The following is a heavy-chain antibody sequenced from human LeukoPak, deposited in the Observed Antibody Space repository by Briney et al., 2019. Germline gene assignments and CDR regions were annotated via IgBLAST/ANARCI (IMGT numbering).Heavy chain of an antibody. Sequence: PGGSLRLSCTASGFTFGDYAMSWVRQAPGKGLEWVGFIRSKAYGGTTEYAASVKGRFTISRDDSKSIAYLQMNSLRAEDTAVYYCARVGYCSGGSCYYDAFDIWGQGTMVTVSS. V-gene: IGHV3-49*04. CDR2: IRSKAYGGTT. D-gene: IGHD2-15*01. CDR1: GFTFGDYA. CDR3: ARVGYCSGGSCYYDAFDI. J-gene: IGHJ3*02.